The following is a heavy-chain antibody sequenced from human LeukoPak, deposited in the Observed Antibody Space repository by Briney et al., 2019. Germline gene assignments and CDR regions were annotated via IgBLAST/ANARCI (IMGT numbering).Heavy chain of an antibody. J-gene: IGHJ4*02. Sequence: ASVKVSCKASGGTFSSYAISWVRQAPGQGLEWMGRIIPILGIANYAQKFQGRVTITADKSTSTAYMELSSLRSEDTAVYYCARGGHSYGANFDYWGQGTLVTVSS. CDR3: ARGGHSYGANFDY. D-gene: IGHD5-18*01. V-gene: IGHV1-69*04. CDR2: IIPILGIA. CDR1: GGTFSSYA.